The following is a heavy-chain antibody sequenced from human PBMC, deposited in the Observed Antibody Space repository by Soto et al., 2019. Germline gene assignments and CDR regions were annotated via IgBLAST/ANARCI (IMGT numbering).Heavy chain of an antibody. CDR2: ISYDGNNK. J-gene: IGHJ2*01. CDR1: GFTFSNYG. Sequence: QVQLVESGGGVVQPGTSLRLSCAASGFTFSNYGMHWVRQAPGKGLEWVAVISYDGNNKYYADSVKGRYTISRDNSKDTLYLQVNSLRAEDTAVHYCAKDCGDGYNHHWYFDLWGRGTLVTVSS. D-gene: IGHD5-12*01. V-gene: IGHV3-30*18. CDR3: AKDCGDGYNHHWYFDL.